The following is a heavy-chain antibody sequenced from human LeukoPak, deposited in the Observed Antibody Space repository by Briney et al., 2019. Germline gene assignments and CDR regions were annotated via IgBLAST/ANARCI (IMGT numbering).Heavy chain of an antibody. Sequence: SETLSLTCAVYGGSFSGYYWSWIRQPPGKGLEWIGEINHSGSTNYNPSLKSRVTISVDTSKNQFSLKLSSVTAADTAVYYCARVVYESSINYFWGQGTMVTVSS. V-gene: IGHV4-34*01. CDR2: INHSGST. D-gene: IGHD3-22*01. CDR3: ARVVYESSINYF. CDR1: GGSFSGYY. J-gene: IGHJ3*01.